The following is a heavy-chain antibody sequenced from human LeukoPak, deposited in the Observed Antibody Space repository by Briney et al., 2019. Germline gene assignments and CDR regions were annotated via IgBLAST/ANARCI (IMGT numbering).Heavy chain of an antibody. D-gene: IGHD3-22*01. Sequence: GGSMRPSCAASGFTFSSYAMSWVRHAPGSGLEWDSAISGSGSSTFYADSGKGRFTISRDNSKNTLYLQMNSLRAEDTAVYYCVTYYYDSSGYYLFFGGPPIDYWGQGTLVTVSS. J-gene: IGHJ4*02. CDR1: GFTFSSYA. CDR3: VTYYYDSSGYYLFFGGPPIDY. V-gene: IGHV3-23*01. CDR2: ISGSGSST.